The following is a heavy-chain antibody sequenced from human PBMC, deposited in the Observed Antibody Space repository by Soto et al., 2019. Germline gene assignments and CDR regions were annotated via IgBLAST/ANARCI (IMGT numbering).Heavy chain of an antibody. CDR1: GFSLSTSGAA. CDR2: VYWDDDK. V-gene: IGHV2-5*02. CDR3: AHRXLVTFFXLVTQTDVWFDS. D-gene: IGHD3-3*01. Sequence: QITLKESGPTLVNPTQTLTLTCTFSGFSLSTSGAAVGWIRQPPGKALEWLALVYWDDDKRYSPSIKNRVTITKDTSKNQVVLTLTNAEPVDTATYYCAHRXLVTFFXLVTQTDVWFDSWGQGTLVTVPS. J-gene: IGHJ5*01.